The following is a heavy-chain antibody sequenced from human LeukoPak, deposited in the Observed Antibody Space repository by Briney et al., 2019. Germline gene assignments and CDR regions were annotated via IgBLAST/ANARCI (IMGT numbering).Heavy chain of an antibody. CDR1: GFTLSDYY. CDR3: ATTVTTYFGYFDY. Sequence: GGSLRLSCAASGFTLSDYYMSWISQAPGKGLEWVSYISSSGSTIYYADSVKGRLTISRDNAKNSLYLQMNSLRAEDTAVYYCATTVTTYFGYFDYWAQGTLVTVSS. V-gene: IGHV3-11*01. D-gene: IGHD4-17*01. CDR2: ISSSGSTI. J-gene: IGHJ4*02.